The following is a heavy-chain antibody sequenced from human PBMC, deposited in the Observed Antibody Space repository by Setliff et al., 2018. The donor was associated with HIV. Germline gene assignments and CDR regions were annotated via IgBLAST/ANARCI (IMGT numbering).Heavy chain of an antibody. V-gene: IGHV3-7*03. D-gene: IGHD2-21*01. CDR3: ARGPLLAGLGPYYFDY. Sequence: GGSLRLSCAASGFAFSGFWMSWARQAPGEGLEWVANIDQDGNKKYYVDSARGRFSISRDNAQNSLYLQMNSLRAEDTAVYYCARGPLLAGLGPYYFDYWGQGTVVTVSS. J-gene: IGHJ4*02. CDR2: IDQDGNKK. CDR1: GFAFSGFW.